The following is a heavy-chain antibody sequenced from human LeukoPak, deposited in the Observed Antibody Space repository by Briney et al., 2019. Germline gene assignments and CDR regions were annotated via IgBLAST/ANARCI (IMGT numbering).Heavy chain of an antibody. CDR2: INSDGSST. CDR1: GFTFSSYW. CDR3: ARGWNKGDREYDY. J-gene: IGHJ4*02. V-gene: IGHV3-74*01. D-gene: IGHD2-21*02. Sequence: GGSLRLSCAASGFTFSSYWMHWVRQAPGKGLVWVSRINSDGSSTSYADSVKGRFTISRDNAKNTLYLQTNSLRAEDTAVYYCARGWNKGDREYDYWGQGTLVTVSS.